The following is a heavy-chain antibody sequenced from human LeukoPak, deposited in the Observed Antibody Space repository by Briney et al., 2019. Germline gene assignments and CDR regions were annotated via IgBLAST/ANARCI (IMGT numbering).Heavy chain of an antibody. V-gene: IGHV3-30*02. CDR3: AKLASLGLDY. D-gene: IGHD7-27*01. CDR1: GFTFSSYG. Sequence: GGSLRLSCAASGFTFSSYGMHWVRQAPGQGLEWVAFIRYDGSNKYYADSVKGRFTISRDNSKNTLYLHMNSLRAEDPAVYYCAKLASLGLDYWGQGTLVTVSS. J-gene: IGHJ4*02. CDR2: IRYDGSNK.